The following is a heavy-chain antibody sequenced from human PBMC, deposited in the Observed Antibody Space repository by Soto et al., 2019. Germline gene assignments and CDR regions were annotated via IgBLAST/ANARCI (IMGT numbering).Heavy chain of an antibody. J-gene: IGHJ5*02. CDR2: IYQTGTI. V-gene: IGHV4-4*02. D-gene: IGHD3-3*01. CDR3: VRGNDNNDFWNKWSLEP. Sequence: SETLSLTCTVYGDSITNNHWWSWVRQPPGKGLEWIGEIYQTGTINYNPSLRSRVTISVDKSKNQLSLKVDSVTAADTAVYYCVRGNDNNDFWNKWSLEPWGQGTLVTVSS. CDR1: GDSITNNHW.